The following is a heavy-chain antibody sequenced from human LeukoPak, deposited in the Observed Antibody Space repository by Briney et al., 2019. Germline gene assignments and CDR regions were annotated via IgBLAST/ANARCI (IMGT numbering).Heavy chain of an antibody. V-gene: IGHV4-59*01. J-gene: IGHJ4*02. CDR1: GGSISSYY. CDR2: IYYSGST. CDR3: ARVSAVTRDFDY. D-gene: IGHD4-17*01. Sequence: PSETPSLTCTVSGGSISSYYWSWIRQPPGKGLEWIGYIYYSGSTNYNPSLKSRVTISVDTSKNQFSLKLSSVTAADTAVYYCARVSAVTRDFDYWGQGTLVTVSS.